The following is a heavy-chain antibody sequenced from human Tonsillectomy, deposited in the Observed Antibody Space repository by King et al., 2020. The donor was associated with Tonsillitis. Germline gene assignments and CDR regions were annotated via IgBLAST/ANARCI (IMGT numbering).Heavy chain of an antibody. J-gene: IGHJ6*02. CDR2: ISYDGSYK. CDR3: AKATDTYGTLWGMDG. Sequence: VQLVESGGGVVQPGRSLRLSCAASGFTFNTYVMHWVRQAPGKGLEWVATISYDGSYKYYADSVKGRFTISRDNSKKPRYLQMNRLRAEDTAVYYCAKATDTYGTLWGMDGWGQGTTVTVSS. D-gene: IGHD1-14*01. V-gene: IGHV3-30*18. CDR1: GFTFNTYV.